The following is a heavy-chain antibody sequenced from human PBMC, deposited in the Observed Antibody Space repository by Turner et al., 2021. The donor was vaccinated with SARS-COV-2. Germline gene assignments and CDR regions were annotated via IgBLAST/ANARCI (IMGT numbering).Heavy chain of an antibody. Sequence: EVQLLESGGGLVQPGGSLRLSCAASGFTFSKHAMSWVRQAPGKGLEWVSFLSGSGDSTYHADSVKGRFTISRDNSKNTLYLQMNSLRAEDTAVYYCAKVGGWELRRKWFFDLWGRGTLVSVSS. D-gene: IGHD1-26*01. J-gene: IGHJ2*01. CDR2: LSGSGDST. CDR3: AKVGGWELRRKWFFDL. V-gene: IGHV3-23*01. CDR1: GFTFSKHA.